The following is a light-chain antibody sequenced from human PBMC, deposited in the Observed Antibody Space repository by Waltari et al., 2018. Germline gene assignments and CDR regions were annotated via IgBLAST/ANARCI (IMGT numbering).Light chain of an antibody. CDR3: SSYAGSNKGV. V-gene: IGLV2-8*01. Sequence: QSALTQPPSASGSPGQSVTISCTGTSSAVGAYNFVYWYQQHPGNAPKLMIYEVTKRPSGVPDRFSGSKSGNTASLTVSGLQAEDEADYYCSSYAGSNKGVFGGGTHLTVL. J-gene: IGLJ2*01. CDR1: SSAVGAYNF. CDR2: EVT.